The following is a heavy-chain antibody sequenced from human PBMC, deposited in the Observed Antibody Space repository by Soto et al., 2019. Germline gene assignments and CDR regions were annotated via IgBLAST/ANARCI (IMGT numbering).Heavy chain of an antibody. CDR3: ARGDYITYYYYGMDV. CDR1: GFTFSSYS. J-gene: IGHJ6*04. D-gene: IGHD4-4*01. V-gene: IGHV3-48*02. Sequence: EVQLVESGGGLVQPGGSLRLSCAASGFTFSSYSMNWVRQAPGKGLEWVSYISSSSSTIYYADSVKGRFTISRDNAKNSLYLQMNSLRDEDTAVYYWARGDYITYYYYGMDVWGKGTTVTVSS. CDR2: ISSSSSTI.